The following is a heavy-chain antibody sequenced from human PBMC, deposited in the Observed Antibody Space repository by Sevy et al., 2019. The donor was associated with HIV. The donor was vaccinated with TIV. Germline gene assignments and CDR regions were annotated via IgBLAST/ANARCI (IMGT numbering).Heavy chain of an antibody. CDR2: ISSSSNYI. V-gene: IGHV3-21*01. D-gene: IGHD2-2*01. CDR1: GFTFSSYT. J-gene: IGHJ4*02. CDR3: ARQIVLVSDASDY. Sequence: GGSLRLSCAASGFTFSSYTMNWVRQAPGQGLEWVSSISSSSNYIYYADSVKGRFTISRDNARNSLYLQMDSLRAEDTAVYYCARQIVLVSDASDYWGQGTLVTVSS.